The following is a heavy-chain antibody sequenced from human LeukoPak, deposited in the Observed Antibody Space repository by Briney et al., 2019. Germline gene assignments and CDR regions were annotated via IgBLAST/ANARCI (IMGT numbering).Heavy chain of an antibody. J-gene: IGHJ4*02. CDR2: IYYSGST. CDR1: GGSISSYY. CDR3: ARRSPGYYDSSPDY. Sequence: SETLSLTCTVSGGSISSYYWSWIRQPPGKGLEWIGYIYYSGSTNYNPSLKSRVTISVDTSKNQFSLKLSSVTAADTAVYYCARRSPGYYDSSPDYWGQGTLVTVSS. V-gene: IGHV4-59*01. D-gene: IGHD3-22*01.